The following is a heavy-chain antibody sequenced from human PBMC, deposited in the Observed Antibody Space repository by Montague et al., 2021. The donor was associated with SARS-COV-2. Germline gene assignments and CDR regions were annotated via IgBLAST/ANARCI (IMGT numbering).Heavy chain of an antibody. CDR2: AYWDDTQ. Sequence: PALVKPTQTLTLTCTFSGLSLTTYGVAVGWIRQPPGKALEWLAFAYWDDTQRYSPSLKTRLTITKDTSKHQVVLTLIDMDPVDTATYYCAHSSIGYHNPTFLGYWGQGTLVTVSS. CDR3: AHSSIGYHNPTFLGY. CDR1: GLSLTTYGVA. J-gene: IGHJ4*02. V-gene: IGHV2-5*02. D-gene: IGHD5-18*01.